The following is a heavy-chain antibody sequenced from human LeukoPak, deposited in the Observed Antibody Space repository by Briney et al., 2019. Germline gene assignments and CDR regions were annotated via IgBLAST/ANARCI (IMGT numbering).Heavy chain of an antibody. D-gene: IGHD1-20*01. Sequence: GGSLRLSCAASGFTFSSYAMHWVRQAPGKGLEWVAVISYDGSNKYYADSVKGRFTISRDNSKNTLYLQMNSLRAEDTAVYYCARGAYNWNDITFFDYWGQGTLVTVSS. J-gene: IGHJ4*02. CDR3: ARGAYNWNDITFFDY. CDR1: GFTFSSYA. V-gene: IGHV3-30-3*01. CDR2: ISYDGSNK.